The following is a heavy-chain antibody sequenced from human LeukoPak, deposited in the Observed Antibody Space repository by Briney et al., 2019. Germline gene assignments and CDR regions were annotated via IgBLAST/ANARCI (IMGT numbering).Heavy chain of an antibody. CDR3: ARQDDILTGPGD. CDR1: GYTFTAYY. D-gene: IGHD3-9*01. CDR2: ITPNSGGT. J-gene: IGHJ4*02. V-gene: IGHV1-2*02. Sequence: ASVKVSCKASGYTFTAYYMHWVRLAPGQGLEWMGWITPNSGGTKYAQRFQGRVTMTRDTSISTAYMELSGLRSDDTAVYYCARQDDILTGPGDWGQGTLVTVSS.